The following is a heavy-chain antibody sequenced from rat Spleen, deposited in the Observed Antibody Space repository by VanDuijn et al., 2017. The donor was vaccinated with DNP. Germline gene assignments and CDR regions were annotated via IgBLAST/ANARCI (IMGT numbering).Heavy chain of an antibody. CDR1: GYSITSNY. D-gene: IGHD5-1*01. CDR2: ISYSART. CDR3: TRGANWEGNWFAY. V-gene: IGHV3-1*01. J-gene: IGHJ3*01. Sequence: EVQLQESGPGLVKPSQSLSLTCSVTGYSITSNYWGWIRKFPGNKMEWIGHISYSARTTYNPSLKSRISITRDTSKNQFFLQLNSVTTEDTATYYCTRGANWEGNWFAYWGQGTLVTVSS.